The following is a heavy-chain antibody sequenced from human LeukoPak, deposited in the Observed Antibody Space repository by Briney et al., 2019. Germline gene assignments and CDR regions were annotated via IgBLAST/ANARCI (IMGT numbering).Heavy chain of an antibody. J-gene: IGHJ6*04. V-gene: IGHV4-34*01. CDR1: GGSFSGYY. D-gene: IGHD3-10*01. CDR3: ARHEYYYGSGKRSMDV. CDR2: VNHSGST. Sequence: SETLSLTCAVYGGSFSGYYWSWIRQPPGKGLEWIGEVNHSGSTNYNPSLKSRVTISVDTSKNQFSLKLSSVTAADTAVYYCARHEYYYGSGKRSMDVWGKGTTVTISS.